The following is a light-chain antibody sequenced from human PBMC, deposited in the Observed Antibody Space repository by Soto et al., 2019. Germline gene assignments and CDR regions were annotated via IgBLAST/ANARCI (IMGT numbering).Light chain of an antibody. CDR3: QQYVSWT. J-gene: IGKJ1*01. Sequence: EIVLTQSPGTLSVSPGERATLSCRASQTIGSNHLAWYQQKPSQAPSLLIYGTSSRATGIPDRFSGSGSGTDFTLTITRLEPEDSAIYYCQQYVSWTFGQGTKVEIK. V-gene: IGKV3-20*01. CDR1: QTIGSNH. CDR2: GTS.